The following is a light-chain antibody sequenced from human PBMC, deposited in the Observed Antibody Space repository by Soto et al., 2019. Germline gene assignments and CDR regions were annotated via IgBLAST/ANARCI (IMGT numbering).Light chain of an antibody. CDR3: QQSYSTPPLT. CDR1: QSISSY. J-gene: IGKJ4*01. Sequence: DIQMTQSPSSLSASVGDRVTITCRASQSISSYLNWYQQKPGKAPKLLIYATSSLQSGVTSRFSGSGYGTDFTLNISSLQPEDFATYYCQQSYSTPPLTFGGGTKVEIK. V-gene: IGKV1-39*01. CDR2: ATS.